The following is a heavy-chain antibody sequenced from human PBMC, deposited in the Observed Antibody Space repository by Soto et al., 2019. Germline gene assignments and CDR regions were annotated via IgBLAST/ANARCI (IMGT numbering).Heavy chain of an antibody. CDR1: GFTFTSSA. D-gene: IGHD3-10*01. CDR3: AAVLLWFGELSYYFDY. Sequence: ASVKVSCKASGFTFTSSAVQWVRQARGQRLEWIGWIVVGSGNTNYAQKFQERVTITRDMSTSTAYMELSSLRSEDTAVYYCAAVLLWFGELSYYFDYWGQGTLVTVSS. CDR2: IVVGSGNT. J-gene: IGHJ4*02. V-gene: IGHV1-58*01.